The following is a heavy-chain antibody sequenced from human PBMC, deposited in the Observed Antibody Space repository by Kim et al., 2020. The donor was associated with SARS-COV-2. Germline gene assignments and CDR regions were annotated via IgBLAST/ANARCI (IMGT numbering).Heavy chain of an antibody. V-gene: IGHV3-48*01. Sequence: GGSLRLSCAASGFTFSSYSMNWVRQAPGKGLEWVSYISSSRSTIYYADSVKGRFTISRDNAKNSLYLQMNSLRAEDTAVYYCASLFAVDIWGQGTMVTVSS. CDR2: ISSSRSTI. CDR3: ASLFAVDI. D-gene: IGHD3-10*01. CDR1: GFTFSSYS. J-gene: IGHJ3*02.